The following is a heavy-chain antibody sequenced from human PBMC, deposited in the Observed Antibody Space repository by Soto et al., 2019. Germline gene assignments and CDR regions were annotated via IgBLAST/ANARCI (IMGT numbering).Heavy chain of an antibody. CDR2: IYYSGST. Sequence: PSETLSLTCTVSGGSISSSSYYRGWIRQPPGKGLEWIGSIYYSGSTYYNPSLKSRVTISVETSKNQFSLKLSSVTAADTAVYYCATTKRGAVAGKAFDYWGQGAMLTV. J-gene: IGHJ4*02. V-gene: IGHV4-39*01. CDR3: ATTKRGAVAGKAFDY. D-gene: IGHD6-19*01. CDR1: GGSISSSSYY.